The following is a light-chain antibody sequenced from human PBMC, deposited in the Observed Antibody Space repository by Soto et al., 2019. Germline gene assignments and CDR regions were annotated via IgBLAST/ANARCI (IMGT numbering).Light chain of an antibody. Sequence: QSALTQPASVSGSPGQSITISCTGTSSDVGSYNLVSWYQQHPGKAPKLMIYEGSKRPSGVSNRFSGSKSGNTASLTISGLQAEDEADYCCCSYAGSSTFLFGTGTKVTVL. CDR1: SSDVGSYNL. CDR3: CSYAGSSTFL. J-gene: IGLJ1*01. V-gene: IGLV2-23*03. CDR2: EGS.